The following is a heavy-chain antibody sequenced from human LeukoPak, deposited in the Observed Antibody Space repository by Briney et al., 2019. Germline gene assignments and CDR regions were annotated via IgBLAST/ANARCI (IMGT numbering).Heavy chain of an antibody. J-gene: IGHJ6*03. V-gene: IGHV3-66*01. D-gene: IGHD3-9*01. CDR1: GFTFSSYE. CDR3: ARGGFDWLLFNYYYYMGV. Sequence: GGSLRLSCAASGFTFSSYEMNWVRQAPGKGLEWVSVIYSGGSTYYADSVKGRFTISRDNAKNSLYLQMNSLRAEDTAVYYCARGGFDWLLFNYYYYMGVWGKGTTVTISS. CDR2: IYSGGST.